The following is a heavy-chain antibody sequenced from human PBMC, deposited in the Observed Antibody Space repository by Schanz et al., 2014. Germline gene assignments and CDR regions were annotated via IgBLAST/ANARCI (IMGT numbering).Heavy chain of an antibody. J-gene: IGHJ4*02. D-gene: IGHD3-22*01. Sequence: QVHLVQSGAEVKKPGSSVKVSCKASGGTFSTYTISWVRQAPGQGLEWMGRIIPILGIANYAQKFQGRVTNTADKSTSTAYMDLSSLRPEDTAVYYCARSNYYDNSDYYNSFDYWGQGTLVTVSS. CDR2: IIPILGIA. CDR3: ARSNYYDNSDYYNSFDY. V-gene: IGHV1-69*02. CDR1: GGTFSTYT.